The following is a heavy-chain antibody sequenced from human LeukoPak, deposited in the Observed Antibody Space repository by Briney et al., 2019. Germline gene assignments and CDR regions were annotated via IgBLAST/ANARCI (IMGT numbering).Heavy chain of an antibody. CDR2: IYTSGST. J-gene: IGHJ2*01. D-gene: IGHD3-10*01. CDR3: ARDRVTMVRGAWYFDL. V-gene: IGHV4-4*07. CDR1: GGSISSYY. Sequence: SETLSLTCTVSGGSISSYYWSWIWQPAGKGLEWIGRIYTSGSTNYNPSLKSRVTMSVDTSKNQSSLKLSSVTAADTAVYYCARDRVTMVRGAWYFDLWGRGTLVTVSS.